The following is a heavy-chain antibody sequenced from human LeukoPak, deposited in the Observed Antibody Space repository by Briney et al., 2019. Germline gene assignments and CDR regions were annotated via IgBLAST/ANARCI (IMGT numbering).Heavy chain of an antibody. J-gene: IGHJ4*02. Sequence: ASVKVSCKASGYTFTGYYMHWVRQAPGQGLEWMGWINPNSGGTNYAQKFQGWVTMTRDTSISTAYMGLSRLRSDDTAVYYCARAGAYCGGDCYPPLEYWGQGTLVTVSS. V-gene: IGHV1-2*04. CDR1: GYTFTGYY. D-gene: IGHD2-21*02. CDR3: ARAGAYCGGDCYPPLEY. CDR2: INPNSGGT.